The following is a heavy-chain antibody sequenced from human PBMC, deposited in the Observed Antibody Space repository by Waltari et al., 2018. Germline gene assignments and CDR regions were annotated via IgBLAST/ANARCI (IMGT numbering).Heavy chain of an antibody. Sequence: QVQLVESGGGVVQPGRSLTLSCAASGFTFSSYAMHWVRQAPGKGLEWVAVIWYDGSNENYANSVKGRFTISRDNSKNTLFLQMNSLRAEDTAVYYCARDESSVTPSAWGMDVWGQGTTVTVSS. J-gene: IGHJ6*02. CDR1: GFTFSSYA. CDR3: ARDESSVTPSAWGMDV. D-gene: IGHD3-16*01. V-gene: IGHV3-33*01. CDR2: IWYDGSNE.